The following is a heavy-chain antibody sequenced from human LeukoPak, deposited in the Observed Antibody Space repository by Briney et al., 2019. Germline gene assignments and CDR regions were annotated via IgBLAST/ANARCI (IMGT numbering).Heavy chain of an antibody. D-gene: IGHD3-16*01. CDR3: AREFRGGDPFDY. V-gene: IGHV1-18*04. CDR1: GYTFTSNY. J-gene: IGHJ4*02. CDR2: ISAYNGNT. Sequence: ASVKVSCKASGYTFTSNYIHWVRQAPGQGLEWMGWISAYNGNTNYAQKLQGRVTMTTDTSTSTAYMELRILRSDDTAVYYCAREFRGGDPFDYWGQGTLVTVSS.